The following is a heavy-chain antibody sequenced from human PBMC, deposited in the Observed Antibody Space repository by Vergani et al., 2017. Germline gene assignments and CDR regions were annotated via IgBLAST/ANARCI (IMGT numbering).Heavy chain of an antibody. CDR1: GGSFSGYY. J-gene: IGHJ4*02. D-gene: IGHD6-13*01. Sequence: QVQLQQWGAGLLKPSETLSLTCAVYGGSFSGYYWSWIRQPPGKGMGWIGEINHSGSTTYNPSLKRRVTISVDTSKNQFALKLSAVTAADTAVYYCAREEQQLVGRXLDYWGQGTLVTGSS. CDR2: INHSGST. V-gene: IGHV4-34*01. CDR3: AREEQQLVGRXLDY.